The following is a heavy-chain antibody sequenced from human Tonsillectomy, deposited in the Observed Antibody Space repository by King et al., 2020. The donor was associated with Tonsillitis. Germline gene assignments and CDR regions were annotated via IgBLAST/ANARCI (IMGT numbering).Heavy chain of an antibody. CDR1: GFTFSSYN. J-gene: IGHJ4*02. CDR3: ARVKDRYDFWSAYWA. CDR2: ISSSSSYI. D-gene: IGHD3-3*01. Sequence: VQLVESGGGLVKPGGSLRLSCAASGFTFSSYNMNWVRQAPGKGLEWVSSISSSSSYIYYADSVKGRFTISRDNTKNSLYLQMNSLRAEDTAVYYCARVKDRYDFWSAYWAWGQGTLVTVSS. V-gene: IGHV3-21*01.